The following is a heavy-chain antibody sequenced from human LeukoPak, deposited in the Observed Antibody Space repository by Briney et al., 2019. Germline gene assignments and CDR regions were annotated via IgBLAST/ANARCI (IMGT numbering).Heavy chain of an antibody. CDR2: ISGNGDST. CDR3: AREVYAGNWFDP. Sequence: PGGSLRLSCAASGFTFSTCAMHWVRQAPGEGLEYVAAISGNGDSTYYANSVKGRFTISRDNSKNTLYPQMGSLRPEDMAVYYCAREVYAGNWFDPWGQGTLVTVSS. CDR1: GFTFSTCA. D-gene: IGHD2-8*01. V-gene: IGHV3-64*01. J-gene: IGHJ5*02.